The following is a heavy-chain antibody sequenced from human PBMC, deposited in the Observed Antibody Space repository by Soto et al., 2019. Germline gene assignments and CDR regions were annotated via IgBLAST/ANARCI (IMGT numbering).Heavy chain of an antibody. CDR3: SSTENSIAVDWYFDL. Sequence: QVQLVQSGAEVKKPGSSVKVSCKASGGTFSSYAISWVRQAPGQGLEWMGGIIPIFGTANYAQKFQGRVTITADKSTSTAYMELSSLRSEDTAVYYCSSTENSIAVDWYFDLWGRGTLVTVSS. CDR1: GGTFSSYA. CDR2: IIPIFGTA. D-gene: IGHD6-19*01. J-gene: IGHJ2*01. V-gene: IGHV1-69*06.